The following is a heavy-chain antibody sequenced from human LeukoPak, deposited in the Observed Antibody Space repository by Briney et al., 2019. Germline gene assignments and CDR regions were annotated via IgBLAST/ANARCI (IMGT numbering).Heavy chain of an antibody. J-gene: IGHJ4*02. CDR2: IWYDGSNK. CDR1: GFTFSSYG. Sequence: PGGSLRLSCAASGFTFSSYGMHWVRQAPGKGLEWVAVIWYDGSNKYYADSVKGRFTISRDNSKNTLYPQMNSLRAEDTAVYYCAREGRCGGDCYYDYWGQGTLVTVSS. D-gene: IGHD2-21*02. CDR3: AREGRCGGDCYYDY. V-gene: IGHV3-33*01.